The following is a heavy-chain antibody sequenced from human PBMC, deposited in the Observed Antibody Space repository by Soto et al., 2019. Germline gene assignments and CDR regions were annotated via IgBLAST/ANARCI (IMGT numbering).Heavy chain of an antibody. CDR1: GVSISSGDYY. D-gene: IGHD3-16*01. Sequence: PSETLSLTCTVSGVSISSGDYYWSWIRQPPGKGLEWIGYIYHSGSTYYNPSLKSRVTISVDTSKNQFSLKLSSVTAADTAVYYCAGGVMYNWFDPWGQGTLVTVSS. J-gene: IGHJ5*02. V-gene: IGHV4-30-4*01. CDR3: AGGVMYNWFDP. CDR2: IYHSGST.